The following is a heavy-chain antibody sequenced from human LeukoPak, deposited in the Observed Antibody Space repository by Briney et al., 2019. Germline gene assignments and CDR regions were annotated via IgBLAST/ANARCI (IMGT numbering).Heavy chain of an antibody. CDR3: ARHTIFCSFINCSPFDP. CDR2: VSHDGIT. V-gene: IGHV4-39*01. Sequence: SETLSLTCTVSGGSINSALYWAWIRQTPEQQLEWIGPVSHDGITKYSPSLGGRVSLSADTSKNAFFMEVHSVTAADSAMYYCARHTIFCSFINCSPFDPWGQGTLVTVSS. J-gene: IGHJ5*02. CDR1: GGSINSALY. D-gene: IGHD3-3*01.